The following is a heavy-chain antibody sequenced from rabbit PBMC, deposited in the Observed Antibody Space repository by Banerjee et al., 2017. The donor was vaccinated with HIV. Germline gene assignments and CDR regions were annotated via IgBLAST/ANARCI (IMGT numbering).Heavy chain of an antibody. CDR2: IYTGDGNT. J-gene: IGHJ4*01. V-gene: IGHV1S40*01. D-gene: IGHD4-1*01. CDR3: ARDLAGVIGWNFGL. CDR1: GIDFSSYY. Sequence: GSLTLTCKASGIDFSSYYMSWVRQAPGKGLEWIACIYTGDGNTYYASWAKGRFTISKTSSTTVTLQMTSLTAADTATYFCARDLAGVIGWNFGLWGPGTLVTVS.